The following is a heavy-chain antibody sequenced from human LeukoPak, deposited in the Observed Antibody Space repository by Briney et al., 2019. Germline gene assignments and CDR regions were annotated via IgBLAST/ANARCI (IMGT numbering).Heavy chain of an antibody. J-gene: IGHJ6*03. CDR2: IYTSGST. CDR1: GGSISSYY. V-gene: IGHV4-4*07. D-gene: IGHD1-26*01. CDR3: ARDSIARLVGATRRGYYYYYYMDV. Sequence: SETLSLTCTVSGGSISSYYWSWIRQPAGKGLEWIGRIYTSGSTNYNPSLKSRVTISVDTSKNQFSLKLSSVTAADTAGYYCARDSIARLVGATRRGYYYYYYMDVWGKGTTVTVSS.